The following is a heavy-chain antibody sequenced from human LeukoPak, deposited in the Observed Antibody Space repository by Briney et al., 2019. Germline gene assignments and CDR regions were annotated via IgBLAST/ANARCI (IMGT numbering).Heavy chain of an antibody. D-gene: IGHD3-10*01. CDR2: ISGSGGST. CDR3: AKLPLWFGVQWFDP. Sequence: GGSLRLSCAASGFTFSSYAMSWVRQAPGKGLEWVSAISGSGGSTYYADSVKGRFTISRDNSKNTLYLQMNSLRAEDTAGYYCAKLPLWFGVQWFDPWGQGTLVTVSS. CDR1: GFTFSSYA. J-gene: IGHJ5*02. V-gene: IGHV3-23*01.